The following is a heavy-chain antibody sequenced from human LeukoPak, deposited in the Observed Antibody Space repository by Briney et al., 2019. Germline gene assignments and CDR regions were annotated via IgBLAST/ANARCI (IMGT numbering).Heavy chain of an antibody. CDR1: AFTFSSYA. CDR2: ISAGSST. CDR3: AKGGSTSPNGINDY. Sequence: GGSLRLSCAAAAFTFSSYAMSWVRQAPGKGPEWVSAISAGSSTYYADSVKGRFTISRDNSKNTLYLQMNSLRAEDTAVYYCAKGGSTSPNGINDYWGQGTLVTVSS. D-gene: IGHD2-2*01. J-gene: IGHJ4*02. V-gene: IGHV3-23*01.